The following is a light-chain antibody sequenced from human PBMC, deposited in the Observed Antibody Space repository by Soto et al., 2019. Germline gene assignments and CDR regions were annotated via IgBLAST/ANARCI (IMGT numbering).Light chain of an antibody. Sequence: EIVLTQSPATLSLSPGERAILSCRASQTVSSSYLAWYQQKPGQAPRLLIYGASTRATGIPGRFSGSASGTDFTLTISRLEPEDFAVYYCQQYGPSPMYTFGQGINLEIK. CDR1: QTVSSSY. CDR2: GAS. J-gene: IGKJ2*01. CDR3: QQYGPSPMYT. V-gene: IGKV3-20*01.